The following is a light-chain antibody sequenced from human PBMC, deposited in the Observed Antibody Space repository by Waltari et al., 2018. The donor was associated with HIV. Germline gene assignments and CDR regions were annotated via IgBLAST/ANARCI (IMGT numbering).Light chain of an antibody. CDR1: TTDVAAYAY. CDR2: EVT. J-gene: IGLJ2*01. CDR3: SSYTTISILI. V-gene: IGLV2-14*01. Sequence: QSALTQPASVSGSPGQSITISCTGTTTDVAAYAYVSWYQQHPGKAPKLVIYEVTNRPSGVSNRFSGSKSGITASLTISGLQTEDEADYYCSSYTTISILIFGGGTKLTVL.